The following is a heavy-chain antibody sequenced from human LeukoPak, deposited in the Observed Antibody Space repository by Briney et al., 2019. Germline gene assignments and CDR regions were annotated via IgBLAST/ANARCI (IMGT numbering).Heavy chain of an antibody. J-gene: IGHJ4*02. CDR2: ISGSGYST. D-gene: IGHD6-25*01. CDR1: GFTFSSYA. CDR3: AKVLGMYGSSGYAWYFDY. V-gene: IGHV3-23*01. Sequence: GGSLRLSCTASGFTFSSYAMSWVRQAPGKGLEWVSIISGSGYSTYYADSVKGRFTISRDNSKNTLYLQMNSLRAEDTAVYYCAKVLGMYGSSGYAWYFDYWGQGTLVTVSS.